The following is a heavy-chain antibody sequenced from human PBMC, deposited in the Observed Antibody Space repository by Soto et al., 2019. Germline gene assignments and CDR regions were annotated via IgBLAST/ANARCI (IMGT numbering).Heavy chain of an antibody. V-gene: IGHV3-74*01. J-gene: IGHJ5*02. CDR3: ARHPERIAEIGWFDP. D-gene: IGHD6-13*01. CDR1: GFTFTNYW. CDR2: ITTDGSET. Sequence: PGGSLRLSCAASGFTFTNYWMHWVRQAPGKGLVWVSRITTDGSETHYADSVKGRFTISRDNAKNTVYLQMNSLRAEDTAVYYCARHPERIAEIGWFDPWGQGTLVTVSS.